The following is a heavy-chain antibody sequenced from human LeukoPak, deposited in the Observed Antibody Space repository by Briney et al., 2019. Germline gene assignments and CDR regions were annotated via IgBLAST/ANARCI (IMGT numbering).Heavy chain of an antibody. D-gene: IGHD3-10*02. J-gene: IGHJ6*03. CDR1: GGSISSYY. CDR3: ASTLRIPSMLSGYMDV. V-gene: IGHV4-4*07. Sequence: SETLSLTCTVSGGSISSYYWSWIRQPAGKGLEWIGRIYTSGSTNYNPSLKSRVTMSADTSKNQFSLKLSSVTAADTAVYYCASTLRIPSMLSGYMDVWGKGTTVTVSS. CDR2: IYTSGST.